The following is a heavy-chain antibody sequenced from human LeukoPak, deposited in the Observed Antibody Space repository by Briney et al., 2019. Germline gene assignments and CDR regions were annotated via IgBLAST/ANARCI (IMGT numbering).Heavy chain of an antibody. CDR1: GFTFGSYG. CDR3: AKVAPGRQLVEYFDY. J-gene: IGHJ4*02. CDR2: ISYDGSNQ. D-gene: IGHD6-6*01. V-gene: IGHV3-30*18. Sequence: GGSLRLSCAASGFTFGSYGMYWVRQAPGKGLEWVALISYDGSNQYYADSVKGRFTISRDNSKNTLDLQMNSLRAEDTAVYYCAKVAPGRQLVEYFDYWGQGTLVTVSS.